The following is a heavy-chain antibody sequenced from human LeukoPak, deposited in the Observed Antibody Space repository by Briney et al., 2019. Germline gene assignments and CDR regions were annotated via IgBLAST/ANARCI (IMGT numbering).Heavy chain of an antibody. CDR1: GFTFSSYS. CDR3: AREDTAMAYGYYYYYMDV. Sequence: GRSLRLSCAASGFTFSSYSMNWVRQAPGKGLEWVSSISSSSSYIYYADSVKGRFTISRDNAKNSLYLQMNSLRAEDTAVYYCAREDTAMAYGYYYYYMDVWGKGTTVTVSS. CDR2: ISSSSSYI. V-gene: IGHV3-21*01. J-gene: IGHJ6*03. D-gene: IGHD5-18*01.